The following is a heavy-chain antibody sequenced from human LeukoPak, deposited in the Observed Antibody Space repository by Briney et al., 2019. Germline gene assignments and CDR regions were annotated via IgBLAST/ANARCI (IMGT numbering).Heavy chain of an antibody. V-gene: IGHV4-59*01. J-gene: IGHJ4*02. D-gene: IGHD4/OR15-4a*01. Sequence: SETLSLTCTVSGGSISSDFWSWIRQPPGMGLEWVGWISYSGSPKYNSSLQSRVTMSRDTSKNQFSLRLTSVTAADTAIYYCTRFTYGGPFDYWGQGILVTVSS. CDR2: ISYSGSP. CDR1: GGSISSDF. CDR3: TRFTYGGPFDY.